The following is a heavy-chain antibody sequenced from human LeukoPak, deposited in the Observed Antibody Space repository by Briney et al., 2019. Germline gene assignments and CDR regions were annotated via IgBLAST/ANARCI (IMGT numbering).Heavy chain of an antibody. CDR3: AKDPEPGDEF. Sequence: PGGSLRLSCAASGFTVSSNYMNWVRQAPGKGLEWVSAISGSGGSTYYADSVKGRFTISRENSKNTLYLQMNSLRAEDTAVYYCAKDPEPGDEFWGQGTLVTVSS. CDR1: GFTVSSNY. V-gene: IGHV3-23*01. J-gene: IGHJ4*02. CDR2: ISGSGGST. D-gene: IGHD2-21*01.